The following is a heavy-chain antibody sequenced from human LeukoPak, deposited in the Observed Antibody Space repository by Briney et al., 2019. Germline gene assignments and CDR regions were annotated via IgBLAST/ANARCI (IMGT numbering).Heavy chain of an antibody. J-gene: IGHJ4*02. D-gene: IGHD1-26*01. Sequence: GGSLRLSCAASGSTFSSYAMSWVRQAPGKGLEWVSAISGCGGSTYYADSVKGRFTISRDNSKNTLYLQMNSLRAEDTAVYYCAKDIRWELLFDYWGQGTLVTVSS. V-gene: IGHV3-23*01. CDR1: GSTFSSYA. CDR2: ISGCGGST. CDR3: AKDIRWELLFDY.